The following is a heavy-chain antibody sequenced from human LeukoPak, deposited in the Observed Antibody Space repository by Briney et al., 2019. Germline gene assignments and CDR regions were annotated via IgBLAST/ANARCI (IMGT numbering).Heavy chain of an antibody. CDR2: ISGSGGST. V-gene: IGHV3-23*01. CDR3: AKATGTLGN. D-gene: IGHD1-1*01. CDR1: GFTFSSYG. Sequence: GGTLRLSCAASGFTFSSYGMSWVRQAPAKGLEWVSAISGSGGSTYYADSVKGRFTISRDNSKNTLYLQMNSLTAEDTAIYYCAKATGTLGNWDQGTLVTVSS. J-gene: IGHJ4*02.